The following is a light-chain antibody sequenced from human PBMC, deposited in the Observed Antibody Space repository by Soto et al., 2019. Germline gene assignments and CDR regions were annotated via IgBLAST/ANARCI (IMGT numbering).Light chain of an antibody. CDR3: RQRSNWLT. CDR2: DAS. Sequence: EIVMTQSPATLSVSPGERATLSCRSSQSVRNNLAWYQQKPGQAPRLLMYDASNRATGIPARFSGSGSGTECTLTISRLQSEDVAVYYCRQRSNWLTFGQGTRLEIK. J-gene: IGKJ5*01. CDR1: QSVRNN. V-gene: IGKV3D-15*01.